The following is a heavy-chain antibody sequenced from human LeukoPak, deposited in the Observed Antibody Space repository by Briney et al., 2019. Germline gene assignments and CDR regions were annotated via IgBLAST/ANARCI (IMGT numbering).Heavy chain of an antibody. CDR3: ARDQYYYGSGSLLFDY. CDR2: IYYSGST. D-gene: IGHD3-10*01. CDR1: GGSISSYY. J-gene: IGHJ4*02. V-gene: IGHV4-59*12. Sequence: PSDTLSLTCTVSGGSISSYYWSWIRQPPGKGLEWIGYIYYSGSTNYNPSLKSRVTISVDTSKNQFSLKLSSVTAADTAVYYCARDQYYYGSGSLLFDYWGQGTLVTVSS.